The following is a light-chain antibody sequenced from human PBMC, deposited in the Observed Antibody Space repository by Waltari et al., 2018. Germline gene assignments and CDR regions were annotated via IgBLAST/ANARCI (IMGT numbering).Light chain of an antibody. V-gene: IGLV2-23*01. CDR1: TSDVCNYNL. CDR2: ENS. J-gene: IGLJ3*02. Sequence: QSALTQPASVSGSPGQSITISCTGTTSDVCNYNLFSWYQQAPGRAPNLMIYENSRRPSDISHRFAGSKSGNTASLTISGLQAEDEADYYCCSFASSRTWVFGGGTKLTVL. CDR3: CSFASSRTWV.